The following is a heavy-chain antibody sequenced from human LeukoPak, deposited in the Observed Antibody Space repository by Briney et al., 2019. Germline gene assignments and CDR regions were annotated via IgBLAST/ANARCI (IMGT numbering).Heavy chain of an antibody. Sequence: PGGSLRLSCAASGFTVSSNYMSWVRQAPGKGLEWVSYISSSGSTIYYADSVRGRFTISRDNAKNSLYLQMNSLRAEDTAVYYCAELGITMIGGVWGKGTTVTISS. CDR2: ISSSGSTI. V-gene: IGHV3-11*04. CDR1: GFTVSSNY. J-gene: IGHJ6*04. D-gene: IGHD3-10*02. CDR3: AELGITMIGGV.